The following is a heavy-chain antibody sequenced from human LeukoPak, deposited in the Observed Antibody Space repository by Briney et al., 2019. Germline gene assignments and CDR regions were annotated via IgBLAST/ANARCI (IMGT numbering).Heavy chain of an antibody. Sequence: SETLSLTCAVNGRSFSGYYWSWIRQPPGKGLEWVGYIYCSGSTNYNPSLKSRVPISVDTSKNQFSLKLSSMTAADTAVYYCARSDCSTTSCVAYYGMDVWGQGTTVTVSS. V-gene: IGHV4-59*08. CDR3: ARSDCSTTSCVAYYGMDV. D-gene: IGHD2-2*01. CDR2: IYCSGST. CDR1: GRSFSGYY. J-gene: IGHJ6*02.